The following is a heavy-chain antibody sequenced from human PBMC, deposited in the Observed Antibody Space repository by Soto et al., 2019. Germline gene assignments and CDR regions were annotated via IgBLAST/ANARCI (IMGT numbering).Heavy chain of an antibody. D-gene: IGHD3-22*01. J-gene: IGHJ4*02. CDR1: EFTFSNYA. V-gene: IGHV3-23*01. CDR2: ISSGGGTT. Sequence: EVQLLESGGGLVQPGGSLRLSCAASEFTFSNYAMSWVRQAPGKGMEWVSAISSGGGTTYNADSVKGRFTISRENSKYTPHLQRNSLRAEDTAVYYCAKNPGHYYDSTGYHFDYWGQGTLVTVSS. CDR3: AKNPGHYYDSTGYHFDY.